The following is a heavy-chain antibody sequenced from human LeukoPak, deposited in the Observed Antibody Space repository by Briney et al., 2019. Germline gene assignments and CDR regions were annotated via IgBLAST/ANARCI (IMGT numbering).Heavy chain of an antibody. V-gene: IGHV4-59*01. CDR2: IYYSGST. J-gene: IGHJ5*02. CDR1: GGSISSYY. CDR3: ARDISTITIFGVVMTGWFDP. Sequence: SETLSLTCTVSGGSISSYYWSWIRQPPGKGLEWIGYIYYSGSTNYNPSLKSRVTMSVDTSKNQFSLKLSSVTAADTAVYYCARDISTITIFGVVMTGWFDPWGQGTLVTVSS. D-gene: IGHD3-3*01.